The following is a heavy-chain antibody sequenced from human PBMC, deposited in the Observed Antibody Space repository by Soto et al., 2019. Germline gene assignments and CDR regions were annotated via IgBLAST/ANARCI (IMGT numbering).Heavy chain of an antibody. V-gene: IGHV1-69*04. D-gene: IGHD6-19*01. CDR3: ARDLPESSGSRFDP. Sequence: SVKVSCKASGGTFSSYTISWVRQAPGQGLEWMGRIIPILGIANYAQKFQGRVTITADKSTSTAYMELSSLRSEDTAVYYCARDLPESSGSRFDPWGQGTLVTVSS. CDR2: IIPILGIA. J-gene: IGHJ5*02. CDR1: GGTFSSYT.